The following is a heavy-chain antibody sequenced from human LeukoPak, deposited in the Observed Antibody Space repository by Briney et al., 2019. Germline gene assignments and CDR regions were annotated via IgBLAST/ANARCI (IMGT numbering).Heavy chain of an antibody. CDR3: ARAYYYDSSGYSPLDY. V-gene: IGHV3-21*01. CDR2: ISSSGSYI. Sequence: GGSLRLSCAASGFTFSSYSMNWVRQAPGKGLEWVSSISSSGSYIYYADSVKGRFTISRDNAKNSLYLQMNSLRAEDTAVYYCARAYYYDSSGYSPLDYWGQGTLVTVSS. CDR1: GFTFSSYS. J-gene: IGHJ4*02. D-gene: IGHD3-22*01.